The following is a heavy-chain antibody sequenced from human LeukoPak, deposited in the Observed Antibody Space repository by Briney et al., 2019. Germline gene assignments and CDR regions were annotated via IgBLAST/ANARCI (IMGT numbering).Heavy chain of an antibody. CDR3: ARRRQWPVQFDNWFDP. CDR1: GYSITSGYF. D-gene: IGHD6-19*01. V-gene: IGHV4-38-2*01. CDR2: IYHSGTT. Sequence: PSETLSLTCGVSGYSITSGYFCGWLRHPPGKGLEWSGSIYHSGTTYYNPPLKSRVIISVDTSKNQFSLKLLSVTAADTAVYYCARRRQWPVQFDNWFDPWGQGTLVTVSS. J-gene: IGHJ5*02.